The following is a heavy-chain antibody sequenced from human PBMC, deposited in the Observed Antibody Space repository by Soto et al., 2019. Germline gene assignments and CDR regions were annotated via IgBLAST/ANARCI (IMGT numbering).Heavy chain of an antibody. V-gene: IGHV4-38-2*01. CDR1: GYSISSGYY. CDR3: ATTSESFPY. D-gene: IGHD1-26*01. CDR2: IYHSGRT. Sequence: SETLSLTCAVSGYSISSGYYWGWIRQPPGKGLEWIGSIYHSGRTYYNPSLKSRLTISLDTSKNQFSLKLTSVTAADTALYFCATTSESFPYWGQGTLVTVSS. J-gene: IGHJ4*02.